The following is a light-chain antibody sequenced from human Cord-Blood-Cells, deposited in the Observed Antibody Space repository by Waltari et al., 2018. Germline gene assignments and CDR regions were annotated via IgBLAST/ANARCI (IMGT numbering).Light chain of an antibody. CDR3: CSYAGSSTYV. CDR2: EVS. V-gene: IGLV2-23*02. CDR1: SRDVGSYNL. Sequence: QSALTQPASVSGSPGQSITIPCTGTSRDVGSYNLVSWYQQHPGKAPKLMIYEVSKRPSGVSNRFSGSKSGNMASLTISGLQAEDEADYYCCSYAGSSTYVFGTGTKVTVL. J-gene: IGLJ1*01.